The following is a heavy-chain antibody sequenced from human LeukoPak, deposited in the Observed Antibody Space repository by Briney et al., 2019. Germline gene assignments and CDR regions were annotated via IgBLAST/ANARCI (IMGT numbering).Heavy chain of an antibody. J-gene: IGHJ4*02. Sequence: PGGSLRLSCAASGFTFSSYSMNWVRQAPGKGLEWVSSISSSSSYIYHADSVKGRFTISRDNAKNSLYLQMNSLRAEDTAVYYCARDVEMATNYFDYWGQGTLVTVSS. D-gene: IGHD5-24*01. CDR3: ARDVEMATNYFDY. CDR1: GFTFSSYS. V-gene: IGHV3-21*01. CDR2: ISSSSSYI.